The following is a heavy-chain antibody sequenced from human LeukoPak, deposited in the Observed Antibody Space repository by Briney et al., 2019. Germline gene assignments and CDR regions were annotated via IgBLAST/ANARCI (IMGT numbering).Heavy chain of an antibody. D-gene: IGHD6-19*01. J-gene: IGHJ6*02. CDR2: ISGDGGRT. Sequence: QPGGSLRLSCAASGFTFDDYAMHWVRHAPGKGLEWVSVISGDGGRTDYADSVKGRFTISRDNSKNSLYLQMNSLRTEDTALYYCAKGALYSSGWRPPHMDVWGQGTTVTVSS. CDR3: AKGALYSSGWRPPHMDV. V-gene: IGHV3-43*02. CDR1: GFTFDDYA.